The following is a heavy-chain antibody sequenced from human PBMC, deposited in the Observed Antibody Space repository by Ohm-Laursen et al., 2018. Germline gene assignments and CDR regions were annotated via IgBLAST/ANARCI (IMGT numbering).Heavy chain of an antibody. J-gene: IGHJ4*02. D-gene: IGHD3-10*01. CDR1: GFTFDTYA. Sequence: SLRLSCAASGFTFDTYAMTWVRQAPTKGLEWVSSISGSGGSTYYADSVKGRLTISRDNSKNTLYLQMNSLRAEDTAVYYCAKDPGRYYFDYWGQGTLVTVSS. CDR3: AKDPGRYYFDY. CDR2: ISGSGGST. V-gene: IGHV3-23*01.